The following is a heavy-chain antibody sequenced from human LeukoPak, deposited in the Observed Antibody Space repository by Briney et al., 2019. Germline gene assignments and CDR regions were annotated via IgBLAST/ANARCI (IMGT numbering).Heavy chain of an antibody. V-gene: IGHV1-2*02. CDR3: ARDEYGDYPWDY. CDR1: GYTFTGYY. D-gene: IGHD4-17*01. J-gene: IGHJ4*02. Sequence: GASVKVSCKASGYTFTGYYMHWVRQAPGQGLEWMGWINPNSGGTNYAQKFQGRVTMTGDTSISTAYMELSRLRSDDTAVYYCARDEYGDYPWDYWGQGTLVTVSS. CDR2: INPNSGGT.